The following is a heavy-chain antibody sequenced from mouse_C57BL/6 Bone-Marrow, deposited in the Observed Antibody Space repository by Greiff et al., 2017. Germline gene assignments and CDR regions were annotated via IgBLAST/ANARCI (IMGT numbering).Heavy chain of an antibody. CDR1: GYTFTSYW. J-gene: IGHJ1*03. D-gene: IGHD1-1*02. CDR2: IYPGSGST. Sequence: QVQLQQPGAELVKPGASVKMSCKASGYTFTSYWITWVKQRPGQGLEWIGDIYPGSGSTKYNETFKSKATLPVATSSSSAYMQRSRLTSEDSAVYYCARGGGSVDVWGTGTTVTVSS. CDR3: ARGGGSVDV. V-gene: IGHV1-55*01.